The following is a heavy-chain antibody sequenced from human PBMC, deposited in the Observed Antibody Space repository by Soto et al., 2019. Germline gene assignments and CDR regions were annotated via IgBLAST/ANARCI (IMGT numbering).Heavy chain of an antibody. CDR1: GYSFTSYW. J-gene: IGHJ6*02. CDR2: IYPGDSDT. D-gene: IGHD3-10*01. Sequence: PGESLKISCKGSGYSFTSYWIGWVRQMPGKGLEWMGIIYPGDSDTRYSPSFQGQVTISADKSISTAYLQWSSLKASDTAMYYCARRGYYYGSGSYQNYYNYGMDVWGQGTTVTVSS. V-gene: IGHV5-51*01. CDR3: ARRGYYYGSGSYQNYYNYGMDV.